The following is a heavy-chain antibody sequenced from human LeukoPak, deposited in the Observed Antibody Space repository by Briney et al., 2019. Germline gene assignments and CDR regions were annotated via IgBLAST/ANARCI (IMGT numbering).Heavy chain of an antibody. D-gene: IGHD5-24*01. CDR2: IIPIFGIA. V-gene: IGHV1-69*05. Sequence: ASVKVSCKASGGTFSSYAISWVRQARGQGLEWMGGIIPIFGIANYAQKFQGRVTITTDESTSTAYMELSSLRSENTAVYYCARRSTERWLQRRGIDAFDIWGQGTMVTVSS. CDR1: GGTFSSYA. CDR3: ARRSTERWLQRRGIDAFDI. J-gene: IGHJ3*02.